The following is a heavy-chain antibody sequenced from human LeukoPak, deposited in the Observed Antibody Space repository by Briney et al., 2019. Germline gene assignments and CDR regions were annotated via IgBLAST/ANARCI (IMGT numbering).Heavy chain of an antibody. D-gene: IGHD1-20*01. CDR3: ASSYNWNEDDWFDP. Sequence: SETLSLTCTVSGGSISSSSYYWGWIRQPPGKGLEWIGSIYYSGSTYYNPSLKSRVTISVDTSKNQFSLKLSSVTAADTAVYYCASSYNWNEDDWFDPWGQGTLVTVSS. V-gene: IGHV4-39*01. J-gene: IGHJ5*02. CDR2: IYYSGST. CDR1: GGSISSSSYY.